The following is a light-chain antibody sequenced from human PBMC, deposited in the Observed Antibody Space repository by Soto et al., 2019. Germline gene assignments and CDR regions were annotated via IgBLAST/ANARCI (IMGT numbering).Light chain of an antibody. CDR3: AAWDDGLNSVL. J-gene: IGLJ3*02. Sequence: QAVVTQPPSASGTPGQRVTISCSGSSSNIGSRTASWYQQLPGTAPKLLIFGNDQRPSGVPDRFSGSKSGTSASLAISGIQSEDEADYYCAAWDDGLNSVLFGGGTKLTVL. CDR1: SSNIGSRT. CDR2: GND. V-gene: IGLV1-44*01.